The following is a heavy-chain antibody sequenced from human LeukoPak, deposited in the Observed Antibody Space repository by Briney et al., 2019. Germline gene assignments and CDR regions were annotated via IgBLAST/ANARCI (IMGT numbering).Heavy chain of an antibody. CDR2: ISFYNGKT. J-gene: IGHJ5*02. V-gene: IGHV1-18*01. D-gene: IGHD2-21*01. Sequence: ASVKVSCKASGYTFTSHGITWVRQAPGQGLEWMGWISFYNGKTNYAQKVQARATMTTDTSTSTAYMELRSLRSDDTAVYYCASAPRGTIIPYELPAGPWGQGTLVTVSS. CDR3: ASAPRGTIIPYELPAGP. CDR1: GYTFTSHG.